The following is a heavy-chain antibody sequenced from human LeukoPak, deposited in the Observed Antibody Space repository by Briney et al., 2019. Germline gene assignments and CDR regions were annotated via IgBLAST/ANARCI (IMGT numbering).Heavy chain of an antibody. CDR3: AKGSTGIRLWVLWFDP. Sequence: PGGSLRLSCAASGFTFSSYAMSWVRQAPGKGLEWVSAISGSGGSTYYADSVKGRFTISRDNSKNTLYLQMNSLRAEDTAVYYCAKGSTGIRLWVLWFDPWGQGTLVTVSS. CDR1: GFTFSSYA. CDR2: ISGSGGST. J-gene: IGHJ5*02. V-gene: IGHV3-23*01. D-gene: IGHD3-3*02.